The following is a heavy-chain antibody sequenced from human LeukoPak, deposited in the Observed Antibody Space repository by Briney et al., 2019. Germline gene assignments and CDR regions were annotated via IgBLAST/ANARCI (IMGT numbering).Heavy chain of an antibody. CDR1: GGSISSSSYS. J-gene: IGHJ4*02. CDR3: ARQVAGKFDD. D-gene: IGHD6-19*01. CDR2: MYYSGTT. Sequence: SETLSLTCAVSGGSISSSSYSWGWIRQSPGQGLEWIGSMYYSGTTDYNPSLKSRVTISVDTSQNQISLNLTSVTAADTAVYHSARQVAGKFDDWGQGTLPTVSS. V-gene: IGHV4-39*01.